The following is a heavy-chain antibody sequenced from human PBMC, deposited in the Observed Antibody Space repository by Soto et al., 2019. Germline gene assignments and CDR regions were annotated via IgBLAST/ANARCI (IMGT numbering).Heavy chain of an antibody. CDR3: ARDTHYYDSSGYNY. CDR1: GFTFRSHE. V-gene: IGHV3-48*03. J-gene: IGHJ4*02. CDR2: ISSSGSTI. Sequence: GGSLRLSCAASGFTFRSHEMNWVRQAPGKGLEWVSYISSSGSTIYYADSVKGRFTISRDNAKNSLYLQMNSLRAEDTAVYYCARDTHYYDSSGYNYWGQGTLVTFSS. D-gene: IGHD3-22*01.